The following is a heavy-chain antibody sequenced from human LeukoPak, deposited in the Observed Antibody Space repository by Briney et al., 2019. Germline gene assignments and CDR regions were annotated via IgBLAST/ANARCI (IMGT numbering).Heavy chain of an antibody. V-gene: IGHV3-30-3*01. CDR1: GFTFSSYA. D-gene: IGHD6-19*01. J-gene: IGHJ4*02. Sequence: QTGGSLRLSCAASGFTFSSYAMHWVRQAPGKGLEWVAVISYDGSNKYYADSVKGRFTISRDNSKNTLYLQMNSLRAEDTAVYYCARDGGGWDYYWGQGTLVTVSS. CDR3: ARDGGGWDYY. CDR2: ISYDGSNK.